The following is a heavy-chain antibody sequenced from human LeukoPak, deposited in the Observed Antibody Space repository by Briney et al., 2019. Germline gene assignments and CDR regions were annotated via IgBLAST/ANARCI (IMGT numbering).Heavy chain of an antibody. Sequence: GESLKISCKGTGSTFTSYWIGWVRQMPGKGLEWMGIIYPGVYVTRYSPSFQGQITISADKSISTVYLQWSSLKASDTAMYYCARRGDGYNLNFDYWGQGTLVTVSS. CDR1: GSTFTSYW. V-gene: IGHV5-51*01. CDR2: IYPGVYVT. D-gene: IGHD5-24*01. CDR3: ARRGDGYNLNFDY. J-gene: IGHJ4*02.